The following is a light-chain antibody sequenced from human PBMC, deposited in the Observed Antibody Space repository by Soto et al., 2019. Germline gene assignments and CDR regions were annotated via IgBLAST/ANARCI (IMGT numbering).Light chain of an antibody. V-gene: IGLV2-14*01. J-gene: IGLJ2*01. CDR2: EVS. Sequence: QSALTQPASVSGSPGQSITISCTGTSSDVGDYNYVSWYQQHPGKAPKLMIYEVSHRLSAVSNRFSGSKSGYTASLTISGLQDEDEADYYCSSYISNSIVVFGGGTKLTVL. CDR3: SSYISNSIVV. CDR1: SSDVGDYNY.